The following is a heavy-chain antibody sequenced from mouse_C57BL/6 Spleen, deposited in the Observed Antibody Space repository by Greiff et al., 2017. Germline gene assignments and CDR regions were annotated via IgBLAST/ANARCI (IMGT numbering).Heavy chain of an antibody. CDR3: ARPGSNSRYFDY. CDR1: GFTFSDYG. Sequence: EVKLVESGGGLVKPGGSLKLSCAASGFTFSDYGMHWVRQAPEKGLEWVAYISSGSSTTYYADTVKGRFTISRYNAKKTMFLQMTSLRSENTAMYYCARPGSNSRYFDYWGQCTTLTVSS. CDR2: ISSGSSTT. V-gene: IGHV5-17*01. J-gene: IGHJ2*01. D-gene: IGHD1-1*01.